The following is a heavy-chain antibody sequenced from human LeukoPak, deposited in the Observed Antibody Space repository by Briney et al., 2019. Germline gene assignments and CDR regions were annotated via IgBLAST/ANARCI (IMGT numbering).Heavy chain of an antibody. Sequence: ASVKVSCKASGYTFTSYDINWVRQATGQGLEGMGWMNPNSGNTGYAQKFQGRVTMTRNTSISTTYMELSSLRSEDTAVYYCAREFRREYSSGWYVFPWGQGTLVTVSS. V-gene: IGHV1-8*01. CDR3: AREFRREYSSGWYVFP. CDR1: GYTFTSYD. J-gene: IGHJ5*02. D-gene: IGHD6-19*01. CDR2: MNPNSGNT.